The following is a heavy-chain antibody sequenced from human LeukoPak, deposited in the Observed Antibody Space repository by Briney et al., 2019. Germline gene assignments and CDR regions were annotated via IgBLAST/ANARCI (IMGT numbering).Heavy chain of an antibody. CDR2: IISYSDNP. J-gene: IGHJ4*02. CDR1: GYTFTSYY. V-gene: IGHV1-18*01. Sequence: ASVKVSCKASGYTFTSYYITWVRQAPGQGLEWMGWIISYSDNPTYARNLQGRVTITADESTSTAYMELSSLRSEDTAVYYCARGADIVATIRTPHRLYYFDYWGQGTLVTVSS. D-gene: IGHD5-12*01. CDR3: ARGADIVATIRTPHRLYYFDY.